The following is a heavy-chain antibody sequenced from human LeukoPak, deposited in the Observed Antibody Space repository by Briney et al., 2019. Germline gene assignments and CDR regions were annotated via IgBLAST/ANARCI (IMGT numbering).Heavy chain of an antibody. CDR3: ARHLYYYDSSGYYSFDY. CDR1: GGSFSGYY. J-gene: IGHJ4*02. CDR2: INHSGST. Sequence: SETLSLTCAVYGGSFSGYYWSWIRQPPGKGLEWIGEINHSGSTNYNPSLKSRVTISVDTSKNQFSLKLSSVTAADTAVYYCARHLYYYDSSGYYSFDYWGQGTLVTVSS. V-gene: IGHV4-34*01. D-gene: IGHD3-22*01.